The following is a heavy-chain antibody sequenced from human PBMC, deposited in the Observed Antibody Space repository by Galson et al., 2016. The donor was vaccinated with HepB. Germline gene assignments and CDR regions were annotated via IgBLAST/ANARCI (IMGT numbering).Heavy chain of an antibody. V-gene: IGHV3-23*01. CDR3: ARGGNYAGS. J-gene: IGHJ4*02. Sequence: SLRLSCAASGFTFHSFAMSWVRQAPGKGMEWVSCISGSGSTTYYADSVKGRFTLSGDNSKSTVHLQMNSLIAEDTAVYYGARGGNYAGSWGQGTLVTVSS. CDR2: ISGSGSTT. CDR1: GFTFHSFA. D-gene: IGHD3-16*01.